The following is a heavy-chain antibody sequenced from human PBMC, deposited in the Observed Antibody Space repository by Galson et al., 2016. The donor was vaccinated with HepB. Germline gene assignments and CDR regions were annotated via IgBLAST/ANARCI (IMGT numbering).Heavy chain of an antibody. Sequence: SLRLSCAASKFSFTSFRMTWVRQAPGKGLAWLANINVDGNEKYYVDSVEGRFTISRDNAKNSVYLQMNALRGEDKAVYCCARGMNFYYYGLAVWGQGTSVTVSS. CDR2: INVDGNEK. CDR3: ARGMNFYYYGLAV. V-gene: IGHV3-7*01. J-gene: IGHJ6*02. CDR1: KFSFTSFR.